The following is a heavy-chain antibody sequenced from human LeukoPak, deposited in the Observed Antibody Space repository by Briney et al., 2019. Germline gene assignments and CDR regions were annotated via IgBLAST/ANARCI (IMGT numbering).Heavy chain of an antibody. J-gene: IGHJ4*02. CDR3: ARSGGGNMPFDY. CDR2: TYLRSKWGN. CDR1: GDSVSSILVA. Sequence: SQTLSLTCAISGDSVSSILVAWNWIRQSPSRGLERLGRTYLRSKWGNDYAVSVKGRITINPDTSKNQFSLQLKSVTPEDTAVYYCARSGGGNMPFDYWGQGNLVTVS. D-gene: IGHD4-23*01. V-gene: IGHV6-1*01.